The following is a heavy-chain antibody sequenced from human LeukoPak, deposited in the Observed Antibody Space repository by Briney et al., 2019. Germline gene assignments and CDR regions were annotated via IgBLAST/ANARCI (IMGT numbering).Heavy chain of an antibody. CDR2: INSDGSTT. CDR1: GFTFSSYA. Sequence: GRSLRLSCAASGFTFSSYAMHWVRQAPGKGLVWVSRINSDGSTTAYADSVKGRFTISRDNAKNTLYLQMSSLRAEDTAVYYCARGDAYALNYWGQGTLVTVSS. D-gene: IGHD2-2*01. V-gene: IGHV3-74*01. J-gene: IGHJ4*02. CDR3: ARGDAYALNY.